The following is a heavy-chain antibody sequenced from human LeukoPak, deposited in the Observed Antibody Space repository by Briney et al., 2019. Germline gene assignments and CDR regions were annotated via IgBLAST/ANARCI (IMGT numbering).Heavy chain of an antibody. J-gene: IGHJ6*03. V-gene: IGHV3-30*04. CDR1: GFTFSSYA. CDR3: ARSAQPLRYYFYMHV. CDR2: ISYDGSNK. Sequence: PGRSLRLAWAASGFTFSSYAMHWVRQAPGKGLEWVAVISYDGSNKYYADSVKGRFTIARDNSKNTLYLQMNSLRAEDTAVYYCARSAQPLRYYFYMHVWGKGTTVTISS.